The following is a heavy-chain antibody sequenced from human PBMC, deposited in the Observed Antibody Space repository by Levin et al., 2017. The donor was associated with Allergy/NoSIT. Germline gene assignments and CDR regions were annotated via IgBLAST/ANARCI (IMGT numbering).Heavy chain of an antibody. D-gene: IGHD3-3*01. V-gene: IGHV3-23*01. CDR1: GFTFSSYA. CDR3: AKDREKDYDFWSGYSFDY. J-gene: IGHJ4*02. Sequence: GGSLRLSCAASGFTFSSYAMSWVRQAPGKGLEWVSAISGSGGSTYYADSVKGRFTISRDNSKNTLYLQMNSLRAEDTAVYYCAKDREKDYDFWSGYSFDYWGQGTLVTVSS. CDR2: ISGSGGST.